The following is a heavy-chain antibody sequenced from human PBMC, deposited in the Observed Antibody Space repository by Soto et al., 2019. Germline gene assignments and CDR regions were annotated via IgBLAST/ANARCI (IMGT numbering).Heavy chain of an antibody. CDR1: GDYISSYY. CDR2: IYHSGST. D-gene: IGHD1-1*01. Sequence: SETLSLTCTVSGDYISSYYWSWIRQPPGKGLEWIGYIYHSGSTLYNPSLKSRVTISVDKSKNQFSLKLSSVTAADTAVYYCARDQLEGNWFDPWGQGTLVTVSS. CDR3: ARDQLEGNWFDP. J-gene: IGHJ5*02. V-gene: IGHV4-59*12.